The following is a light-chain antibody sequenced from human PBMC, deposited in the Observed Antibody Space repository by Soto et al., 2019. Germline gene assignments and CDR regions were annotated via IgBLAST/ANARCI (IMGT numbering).Light chain of an antibody. CDR1: SGHSSYA. J-gene: IGLJ3*02. CDR3: QTWGTGLLV. V-gene: IGLV4-69*01. Sequence: QPVLTQSPSASASLGASVKLTCTLSSGHSSYAIAWHQQQPEKGPRHLMKLNSDGSHSKGDGIPDRFSGSSSGAERYLTISSLQSEDEADYYCQTWGTGLLVFGGGTKLTVL. CDR2: LNSDGSH.